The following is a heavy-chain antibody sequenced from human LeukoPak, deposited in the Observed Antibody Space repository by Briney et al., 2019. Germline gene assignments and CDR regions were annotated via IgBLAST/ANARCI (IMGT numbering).Heavy chain of an antibody. CDR3: VRGGYGSIDY. J-gene: IGHJ4*02. V-gene: IGHV3-74*01. CDR1: GFIFSSLW. Sequence: QPGGSLRPSCEASGFIFSSLWMHWVRQVPGKGLMWVSYINGDGSTTSYADSVKGRFTISRDNAKNTLYLQLNSLRAEDTAVYYCVRGGYGSIDYWGQGTLVTVSS. CDR2: INGDGSTT. D-gene: IGHD4-17*01.